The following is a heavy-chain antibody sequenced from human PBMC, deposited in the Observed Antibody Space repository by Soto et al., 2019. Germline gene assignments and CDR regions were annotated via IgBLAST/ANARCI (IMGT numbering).Heavy chain of an antibody. Sequence: EVQLLESGGGLVQPGGSLRLSCAASGFTFSSYAMSWVRQAPGKGLEWVSAISGSGGSTYYADSVKGRFTISRDNSKNTLYLQMNSLRAEDTAVYYCAKQGLAYCGGDCSPRWFDYWGQGTLVTVSS. CDR3: AKQGLAYCGGDCSPRWFDY. CDR2: ISGSGGST. J-gene: IGHJ4*02. CDR1: GFTFSSYA. D-gene: IGHD2-21*02. V-gene: IGHV3-23*01.